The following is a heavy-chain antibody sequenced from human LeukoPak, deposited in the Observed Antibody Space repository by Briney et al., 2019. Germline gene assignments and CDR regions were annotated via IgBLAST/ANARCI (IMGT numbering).Heavy chain of an antibody. CDR3: AKSLYYYDSSGYLSPFDY. CDR2: ISGSGGST. J-gene: IGHJ4*02. Sequence: ETLSLTCTVSGGSISGYYWSWVRQAPGKGLEWVSAISGSGGSTYYADSVKGRFTISRDNSKNTLYLQMNSLRAEDTAVYYCAKSLYYYDSSGYLSPFDYWGQGTLVTVSS. CDR1: GGSISGYY. V-gene: IGHV3-23*01. D-gene: IGHD3-22*01.